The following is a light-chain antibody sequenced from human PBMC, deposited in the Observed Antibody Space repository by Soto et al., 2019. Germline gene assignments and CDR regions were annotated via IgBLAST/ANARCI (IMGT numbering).Light chain of an antibody. CDR1: QGISNY. CDR2: DAS. CDR3: QEYNTVQFT. J-gene: IGKJ3*01. V-gene: IGKV1-27*01. Sequence: DIQMTQSPSSLSASVGDRVTITCRASQGISNYLAWYQQKPGNVPKLLIYDASTLQSGVPSRFSGSGSGTDFTLTISSLQPEDVANYYCQEYNTVQFTFGPGTKVDIK.